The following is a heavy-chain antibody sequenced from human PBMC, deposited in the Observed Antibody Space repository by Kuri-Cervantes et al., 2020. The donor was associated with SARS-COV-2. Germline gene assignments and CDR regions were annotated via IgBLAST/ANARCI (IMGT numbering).Heavy chain of an antibody. CDR2: IYSGGGT. CDR1: GFTVSSNY. V-gene: IGHV3-53*01. J-gene: IGHJ5*02. CDR3: ATAAETYCSGGSCYSGGGGWFDP. Sequence: GASLKISCAASGFTVSSNYMSWVRPAPGKGLEWVSVIYSGGGTYYADSVKGRFTIARDNSKNTLYLQMNSLRAEDTAVYYCATAAETYCSGGSCYSGGGGWFDPWGQGTLVTVSS. D-gene: IGHD2-15*01.